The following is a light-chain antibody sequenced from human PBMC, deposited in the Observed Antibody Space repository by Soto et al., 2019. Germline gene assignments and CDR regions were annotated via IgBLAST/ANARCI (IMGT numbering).Light chain of an antibody. CDR2: AAS. CDR1: ENIARH. J-gene: IGKJ5*01. CDR3: QQSYSTLSFT. Sequence: DIQMTQSPSSLSASVGDRITITCRASENIARHLNWYQQKPGKAPNLLIYAASNLQNGVPLRFRGSGSGTDFTLTISNLQPEDFATYYCQQSYSTLSFTFGQGTRLEIK. V-gene: IGKV1-39*01.